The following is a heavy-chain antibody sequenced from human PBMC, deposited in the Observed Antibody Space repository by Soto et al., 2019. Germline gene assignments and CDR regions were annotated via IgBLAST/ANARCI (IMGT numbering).Heavy chain of an antibody. CDR1: GYTFTGYY. V-gene: IGHV1-2*02. D-gene: IGHD6-19*01. J-gene: IGHJ4*02. CDR2: INPNSGGT. Sequence: ASVKVSCKASGYTFTGYYMHWVRQAPGQGLEWVGWINPNSGGTNYAQKFQGRVTMTRDTSISTAYMELSRLRSDDTAVYYCARDGYSSGLGGVDYWGQGTLVTVSS. CDR3: ARDGYSSGLGGVDY.